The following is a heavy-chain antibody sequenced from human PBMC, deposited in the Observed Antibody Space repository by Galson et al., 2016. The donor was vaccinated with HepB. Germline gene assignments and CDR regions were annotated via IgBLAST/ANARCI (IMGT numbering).Heavy chain of an antibody. CDR3: AHRVGVIYDSSGHHLPNDAFDI. Sequence: PALVKPTQTLTLTCTFSGFSLTTSGVGVGWIRQPPGKALEWLALIYWDDDKRYSPSLKSRLTITKDTSENQVVLTMTNMDPVDTATYYCAHRVGVIYDSSGHHLPNDAFDIWGQGTMVSVSS. V-gene: IGHV2-5*02. CDR2: IYWDDDK. D-gene: IGHD3-22*01. CDR1: GFSLTTSGVG. J-gene: IGHJ3*02.